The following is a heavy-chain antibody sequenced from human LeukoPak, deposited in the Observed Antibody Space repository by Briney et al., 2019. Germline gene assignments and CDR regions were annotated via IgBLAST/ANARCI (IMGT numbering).Heavy chain of an antibody. Sequence: GGSLRLSCAASGFSFSDYEMNWVRQAPGKGLEWLSCISGSGNTLYYADSVKGRFTISRDNAKNSLYLQMNSLRADDTAIYYCARSPYYIAFDIWGQGTVVTISS. CDR1: GFSFSDYE. V-gene: IGHV3-48*03. J-gene: IGHJ3*02. D-gene: IGHD3-22*01. CDR3: ARSPYYIAFDI. CDR2: ISGSGNTL.